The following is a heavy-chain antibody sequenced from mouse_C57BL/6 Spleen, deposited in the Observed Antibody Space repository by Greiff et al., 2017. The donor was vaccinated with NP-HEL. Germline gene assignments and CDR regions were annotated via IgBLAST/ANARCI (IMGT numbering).Heavy chain of an antibody. D-gene: IGHD1-1*01. CDR1: GYTFTDYE. Sequence: VQLQQSGAELVRPGASVTLSCKASGYTFTDYEMHWVKQTPVHGLEWIGAIDPETGGTAYNQKFKGKAILTADKSSSTAYMELRSLTSEDSAVYYCTHTDPYYGSSYDWYFDVWGTGTTVTVSS. CDR3: THTDPYYGSSYDWYFDV. J-gene: IGHJ1*03. CDR2: IDPETGGT. V-gene: IGHV1-15*01.